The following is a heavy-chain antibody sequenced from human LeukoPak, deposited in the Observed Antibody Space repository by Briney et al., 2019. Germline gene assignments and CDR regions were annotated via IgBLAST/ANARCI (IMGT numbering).Heavy chain of an antibody. D-gene: IGHD4-17*01. Sequence: GGSLRLSCAASGFTFSSYGMHWVRQAPGKGLEWVAVISYDGSNKYYADSVKGRFTISRDNSKNTLYLQMNSLRAEDTAVYYCAKEEVTTVTTGFDPWGQGTLVTVPS. V-gene: IGHV3-30*18. CDR3: AKEEVTTVTTGFDP. CDR1: GFTFSSYG. CDR2: ISYDGSNK. J-gene: IGHJ5*02.